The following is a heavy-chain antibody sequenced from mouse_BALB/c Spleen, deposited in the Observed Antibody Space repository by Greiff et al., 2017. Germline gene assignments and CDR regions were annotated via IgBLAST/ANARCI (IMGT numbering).Heavy chain of an antibody. D-gene: IGHD1-1*01. CDR3: ARHDGSSHWYFDV. V-gene: IGHV5-12-1*01. CDR1: GFAFSSYD. J-gene: IGHJ1*01. Sequence: EVKVVESGGGLVKPGGSLKLSCAASGFAFSSYDMSWVRQTPEKRLEWVAYISSGGGSTYYPDTVKGRFTISIDTAKNTLYLQMSSLKSEDTAMYYCARHDGSSHWYFDVWGAGTTVTVSS. CDR2: ISSGGGST.